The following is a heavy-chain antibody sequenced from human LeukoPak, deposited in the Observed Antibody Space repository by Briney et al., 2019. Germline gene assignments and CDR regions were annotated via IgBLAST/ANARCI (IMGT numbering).Heavy chain of an antibody. Sequence: KPSXXXXLTCTVSGGSISSSSYYWGWIRQPQGKGLEWIGSIYYSGSTYYNPSLKSRVTISVDTSKNQFSLKLSSVTAADTAVYYCARPAYYGSGIAAFDIWGQGTMVTVSS. CDR1: GGSISSSSYY. J-gene: IGHJ3*02. V-gene: IGHV4-39*01. CDR3: ARPAYYGSGIAAFDI. D-gene: IGHD3-10*01. CDR2: IYYSGST.